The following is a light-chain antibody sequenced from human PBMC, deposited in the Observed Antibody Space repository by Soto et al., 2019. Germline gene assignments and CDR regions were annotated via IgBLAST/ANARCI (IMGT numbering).Light chain of an antibody. V-gene: IGLV1-51*01. J-gene: IGLJ2*01. Sequence: QSVLTQPPSVSAAPGQKVTISCSGSSANIGRKYVSWYQHLPGTAPKLVIYDSDKRPSEIPDRFSGSKSGTSATLDVTGLQTGDEADYYCGAWDSSLSVVVFGGGTKLTVL. CDR2: DSD. CDR1: SANIGRKY. CDR3: GAWDSSLSVVV.